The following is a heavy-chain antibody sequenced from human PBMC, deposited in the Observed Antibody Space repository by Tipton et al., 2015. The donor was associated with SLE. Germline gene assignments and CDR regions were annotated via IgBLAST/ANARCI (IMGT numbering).Heavy chain of an antibody. D-gene: IGHD1-1*01. CDR1: GGSISSGNNY. J-gene: IGHJ4*02. CDR3: ARSWNDAPPDLGY. V-gene: IGHV4-61*02. Sequence: TLSLTCTVSGGSISSGNNYWTWIRQPAGKGLEWIGRVYTYGSTTYNPSLRGRVTISLDTSKNQFSLRLSSVTAADTAVYYCARSWNDAPPDLGYWGQGTLVTVSS. CDR2: VYTYGST.